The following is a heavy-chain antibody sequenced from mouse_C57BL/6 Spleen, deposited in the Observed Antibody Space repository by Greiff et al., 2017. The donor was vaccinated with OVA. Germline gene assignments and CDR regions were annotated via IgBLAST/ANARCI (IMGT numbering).Heavy chain of an antibody. CDR3: ARQGDYGSSFGAMDY. D-gene: IGHD1-1*01. Sequence: EVQGVESGGDLVKPGGSLKLSCAASGFTFSSYGMSWVRQTPDKRLEWVATISSGGSYTYYPDSVKGRFTISRDNAKNTLYLQMSSLKSEDTAMYYCARQGDYGSSFGAMDYWGQGTSVTVSS. CDR1: GFTFSSYG. CDR2: ISSGGSYT. V-gene: IGHV5-6*01. J-gene: IGHJ4*01.